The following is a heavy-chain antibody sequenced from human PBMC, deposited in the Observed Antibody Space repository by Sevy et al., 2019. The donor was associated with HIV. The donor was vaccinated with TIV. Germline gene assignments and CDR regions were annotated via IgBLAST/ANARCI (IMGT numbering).Heavy chain of an antibody. Sequence: ASVKVSCRTSGYTFTHSRLNWVRQAPGQGLESMGWLTTYHGYTYYSHRLQGRLTITRDTSTTTTYMELRSLTSDDTAVYFCARGDYAWDYWGQRTMVTVSS. CDR3: ARGDYAWDY. CDR1: GYTFTHSR. J-gene: IGHJ4*02. CDR2: LTTYHGYT. V-gene: IGHV1-18*01. D-gene: IGHD4-17*01.